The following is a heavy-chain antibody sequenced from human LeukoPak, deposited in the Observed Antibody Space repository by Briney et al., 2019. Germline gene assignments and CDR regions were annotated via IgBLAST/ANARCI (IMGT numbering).Heavy chain of an antibody. CDR3: AKAFEQWLEYYFDY. CDR2: ISYDGSNK. D-gene: IGHD6-19*01. CDR1: GFTFNTYV. J-gene: IGHJ4*02. Sequence: GGSLRLSCAASGFTFNTYVMHWVRQAPGKGLEWVAVISYDGSNKYYADSVKGRFTISRDNSKDTLYLQMNSLRAEDTAVYYCAKAFEQWLEYYFDYWGQGTLVTVSS. V-gene: IGHV3-30*18.